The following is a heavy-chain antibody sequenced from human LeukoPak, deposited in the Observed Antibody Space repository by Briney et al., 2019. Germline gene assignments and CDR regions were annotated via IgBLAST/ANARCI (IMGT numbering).Heavy chain of an antibody. CDR3: ARDNQWLASHYFDY. CDR2: IWYDGSNK. V-gene: IGHV3-33*01. J-gene: IGHJ4*02. D-gene: IGHD6-19*01. CDR1: GFTFSSYG. Sequence: PGRSLRLSCAASGFTFSSYGMHWVRQAPGKGLEWVAVIWYDGSNKYYADSVKGRFTISRDNSKNTLHLQMNSLRAEDTAVYYCARDNQWLASHYFDYWGQGTLVTVSS.